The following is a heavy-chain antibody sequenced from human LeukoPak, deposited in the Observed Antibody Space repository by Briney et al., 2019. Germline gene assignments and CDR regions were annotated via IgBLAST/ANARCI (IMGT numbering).Heavy chain of an antibody. CDR2: ISAYNGNT. D-gene: IGHD5-18*01. V-gene: IGHV1-18*01. Sequence: ASVKLSCKSSGYTITSYGISWVRQAPGQGLEWMGWISAYNGNTRYAQKLQGRVTMTTDTSASTAYMELRSLRSDDTAVYYCAREGIQLWLDLSYWGQGTLVTVSS. CDR1: GYTITSYG. J-gene: IGHJ4*02. CDR3: AREGIQLWLDLSY.